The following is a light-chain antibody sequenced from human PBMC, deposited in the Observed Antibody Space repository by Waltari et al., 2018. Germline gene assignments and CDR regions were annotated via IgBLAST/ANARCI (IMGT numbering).Light chain of an antibody. J-gene: IGLJ3*02. Sequence: WNQQKPGQSPLLVLYQDTKRPSEIPERFSGSRSANAATLTITGTQAMDEADYYCQALGTGAWVFGGGTKLTVL. CDR2: QDT. V-gene: IGLV3-1*01. CDR3: QALGTGAWV.